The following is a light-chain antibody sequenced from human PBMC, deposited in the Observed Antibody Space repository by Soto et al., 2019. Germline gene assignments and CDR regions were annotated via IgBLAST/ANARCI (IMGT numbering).Light chain of an antibody. Sequence: EIVLTQSPATLSLSPGERSTLSCRASQSISINLAWYQQKPGQAPRLLIYAASNRATGVPARFSGSWSGTEFTLTISSLEPEDAAVYYCQQRSNWPPITFGQGTRLEIK. CDR3: QQRSNWPPIT. J-gene: IGKJ5*01. CDR1: QSISIN. V-gene: IGKV3-11*01. CDR2: AAS.